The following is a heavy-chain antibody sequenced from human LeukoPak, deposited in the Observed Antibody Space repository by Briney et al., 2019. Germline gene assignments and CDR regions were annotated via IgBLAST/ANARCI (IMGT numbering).Heavy chain of an antibody. CDR3: ARDWGYSSGYYEFDY. Sequence: ASVKVSCKASGGTFISYAISWVRQAPGQGLEWMGGIIPIFGTANYAQKFQGRVTITADESTSTAYMELSSLRSEDTAVYYCARDWGYSSGYYEFDYWGQGTLVTVSS. D-gene: IGHD3-22*01. CDR1: GGTFISYA. CDR2: IIPIFGTA. V-gene: IGHV1-69*01. J-gene: IGHJ4*02.